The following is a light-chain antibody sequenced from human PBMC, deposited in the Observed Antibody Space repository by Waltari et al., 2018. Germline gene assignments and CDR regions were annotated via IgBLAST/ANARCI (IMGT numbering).Light chain of an antibody. V-gene: IGKV1-5*01. CDR3: QQFDTDVT. CDR1: HRINIW. J-gene: IGKJ2*01. CDR2: KAS. Sequence: IQVIQSPSTLSASVGDTVTISCRVSHRINIWLAWYQQKPGKAPKLLIKKASTLEDGVPKRFSGSGSGTEFTLTIKSLQPDDFGTYFCQQFDTDVTFGQGTKVEI.